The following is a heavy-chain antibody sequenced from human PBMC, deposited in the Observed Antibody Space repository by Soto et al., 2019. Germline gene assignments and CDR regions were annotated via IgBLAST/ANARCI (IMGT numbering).Heavy chain of an antibody. CDR2: IIPIFGTA. CDR3: ARSIGRYYYYYYGMDV. D-gene: IGHD1-26*01. J-gene: IGHJ6*02. CDR1: GGTFSSYA. V-gene: IGHV1-69*13. Sequence: SVKVSCKASGGTFSSYAISWVRQAPGQGLEWMGGIIPIFGTANYAQKFQGRVTITADESTSTAYMELSSLRSEDTAVYYCARSIGRYYYYYYGMDVWGQGTTVTVSS.